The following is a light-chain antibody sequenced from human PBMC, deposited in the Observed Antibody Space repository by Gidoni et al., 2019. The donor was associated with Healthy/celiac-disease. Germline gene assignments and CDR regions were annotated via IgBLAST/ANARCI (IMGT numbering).Light chain of an antibody. Sequence: DIQMTQSPSSLSASVGDIVTITCRASQSISSYLNWYQQKPGKAPKLLIYAASSLQSGVPSRFSGSGSGTDFTLTISSLQPEDFATYYCQQSYSTPITFXQXTRLEIK. V-gene: IGKV1-39*01. CDR2: AAS. CDR1: QSISSY. J-gene: IGKJ5*01. CDR3: QQSYSTPIT.